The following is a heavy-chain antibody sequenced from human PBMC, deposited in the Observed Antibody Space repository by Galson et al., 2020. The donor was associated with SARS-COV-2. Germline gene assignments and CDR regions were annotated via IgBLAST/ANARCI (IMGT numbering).Heavy chain of an antibody. CDR3: VQQKDIVASTYFLS. Sequence: SETLSLTCSVSGGSIISSSYYWGWIRQPPGKGLQWIGSIYESGSTYANPSLQSRVTIFVDTSKNEISLKLSSVTAADTAVYYCVQQKDIVASTYFLSWGQGSLVTV. J-gene: IGHJ4*02. CDR2: IYESGST. CDR1: GGSIISSSYY. V-gene: IGHV4-39*01. D-gene: IGHD5-12*01.